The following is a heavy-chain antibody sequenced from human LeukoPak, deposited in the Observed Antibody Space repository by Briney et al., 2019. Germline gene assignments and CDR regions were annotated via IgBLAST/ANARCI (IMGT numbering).Heavy chain of an antibody. CDR3: ARVLYNWNDCLDY. J-gene: IGHJ4*02. Sequence: GRSLRLSCAASGFTFSSYGMHWVRQAPGKGLEWVAVIWYDGSDKYYADSVKGRFTISRDNSKNTLYLQMNSLRAEDAAVYYYARVLYNWNDCLDYWGQGTLVTVSS. CDR2: IWYDGSDK. D-gene: IGHD1-20*01. CDR1: GFTFSSYG. V-gene: IGHV3-33*01.